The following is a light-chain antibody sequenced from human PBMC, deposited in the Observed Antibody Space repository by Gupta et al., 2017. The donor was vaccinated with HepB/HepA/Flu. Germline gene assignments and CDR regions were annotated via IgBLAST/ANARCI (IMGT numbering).Light chain of an antibody. CDR1: QDVVDSNNKDL. Sequence: DIVMMHSPYSFAVSLGERATINCKSSQDVVDSNNKDLLDWYQQKPGHPPKLLISWVSTRLSGVPDSFSGSGSGTXFTLTIXSLHAEDVAVYYCHQKHYTPLTFGXGTLVEIK. J-gene: IGKJ5*01. V-gene: IGKV4-1*01. CDR2: WVS. CDR3: HQKHYTPLT.